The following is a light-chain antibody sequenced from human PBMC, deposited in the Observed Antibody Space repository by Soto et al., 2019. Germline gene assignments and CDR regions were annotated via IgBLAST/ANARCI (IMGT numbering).Light chain of an antibody. V-gene: IGLV2-14*01. CDR1: SSDVGGYNY. J-gene: IGLJ2*01. CDR3: SSYTGSSTDVV. Sequence: QSALTQPASVSGSPGQSITISCTGTSSDVGGYNYVSWYQQHPGKAPKLMIYDVSNRPSGVSNRFSGSKSGNTASLTISGVQAEDVADYYCSSYTGSSTDVVFGGGTKLTVL. CDR2: DVS.